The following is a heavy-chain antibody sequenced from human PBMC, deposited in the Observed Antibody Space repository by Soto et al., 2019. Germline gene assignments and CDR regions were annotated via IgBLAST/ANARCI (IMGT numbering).Heavy chain of an antibody. CDR2: ISGSGGST. D-gene: IGHD5-18*01. J-gene: IGHJ4*02. CDR3: AKDNGLWFLSYFDY. V-gene: IGHV3-23*01. CDR1: GFTFSSYA. Sequence: LRLSFAASGFTFSSYAMSWVRQAPGKGLEWVSAISGSGGSTYYADSVKGRFTISRDNSKNTLYLQMNSLRAEDTAVYYCAKDNGLWFLSYFDYWGQGTLVTVSS.